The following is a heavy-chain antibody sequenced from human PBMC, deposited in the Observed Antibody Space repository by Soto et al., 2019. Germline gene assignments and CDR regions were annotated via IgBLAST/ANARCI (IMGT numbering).Heavy chain of an antibody. CDR1: GGTFSSYA. CDR2: IIPIFGTA. Sequence: SVKVSCNASGGTFSSYAISWVRQSPGQGLEWMGGIIPIFGTANYAQRFQGRVTITADKSTSTAYMELSSLRSEDTAVYYCARADYYDSSGYFNWGQGTLVTVYS. V-gene: IGHV1-69*06. CDR3: ARADYYDSSGYFN. J-gene: IGHJ4*02. D-gene: IGHD3-22*01.